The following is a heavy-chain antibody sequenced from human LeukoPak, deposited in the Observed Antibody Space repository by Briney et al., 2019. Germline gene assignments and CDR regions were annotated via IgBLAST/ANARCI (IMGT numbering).Heavy chain of an antibody. CDR1: GGSFSNYY. D-gene: IGHD3-3*01. J-gene: IGHJ4*02. Sequence: PSETLSLTCAVYGGSFSNYYLSWIRQPPGKGLEWIGDINRSGSTTYNPSLKSRVTISIDTSKNQVSLKLSSVTAADTAVYYCANSAADYDFWSAQSVQRYYFDSWGQGTLVTVPS. V-gene: IGHV4-34*01. CDR2: INRSGST. CDR3: ANSAADYDFWSAQSVQRYYFDS.